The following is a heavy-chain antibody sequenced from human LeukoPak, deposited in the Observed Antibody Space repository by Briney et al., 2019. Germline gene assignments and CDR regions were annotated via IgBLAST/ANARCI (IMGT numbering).Heavy chain of an antibody. CDR3: GQGWQTPFDY. D-gene: IGHD2-15*01. V-gene: IGHV4-59*08. CDR1: GGSISSYY. CDR2: IYYSGST. J-gene: IGHJ4*02. Sequence: KTSETLSLTCTVSGGSISSYYWSWIRQPPGKGLEWIGYIYYSGSTNYNPSLKSRVTISVDTSKNQFSLKLSSVTAADTAVYYCGQGWQTPFDYWGQGTLVTVSS.